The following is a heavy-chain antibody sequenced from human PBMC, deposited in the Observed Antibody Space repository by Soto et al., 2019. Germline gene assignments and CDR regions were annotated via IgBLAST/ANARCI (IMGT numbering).Heavy chain of an antibody. CDR3: VREDMSGTYYFDA. D-gene: IGHD1-26*01. J-gene: IGHJ4*02. V-gene: IGHV4-61*01. Sequence: QVQLQESGPGLLKPSETLTLTCTVTRGSVSSQTHFWTWIRQPPGKGLEWIGYKYDSGISNYNPSLQSRVTISVDTSKNQFSLRLTSVTAADTAVYYCVREDMSGTYYFDAWGQGALVTVSS. CDR1: RGSVSSQTHF. CDR2: KYDSGIS.